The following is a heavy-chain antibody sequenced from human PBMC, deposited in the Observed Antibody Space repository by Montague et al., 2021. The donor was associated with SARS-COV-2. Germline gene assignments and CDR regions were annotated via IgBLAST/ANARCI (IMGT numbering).Heavy chain of an antibody. J-gene: IGHJ5*02. Sequence: SLRLSCAASGFTFSRYAIHWVRQAPGKGLEWVAVIWSDGNNKYYADSVKGRFTFSRNNSKNTLYLQMNSLRAEDTAVYYCARGSGSGIPGWFDPWGPGTLVPVSS. CDR3: ARGSGSGIPGWFDP. D-gene: IGHD3-10*01. CDR2: IWSDGNNK. CDR1: GFTFSRYA. V-gene: IGHV3-33*08.